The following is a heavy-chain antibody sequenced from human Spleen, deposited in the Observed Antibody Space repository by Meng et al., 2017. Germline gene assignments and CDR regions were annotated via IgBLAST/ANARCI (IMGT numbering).Heavy chain of an antibody. J-gene: IGHJ4*02. D-gene: IGHD3-16*01. CDR3: ARQEGAFDY. CDR1: GDSVSSNSAA. CDR2: TNYRSKXYN. V-gene: IGHV6-1*01. Sequence: QIQLQXSGPGLXKPSQXLSPTCAISGDSVSSNSAAWNWLRQSPSRGLEGVGRTNYRSKXYNDYAXXVKSXXXINPDXSKNQFSXXXNSVXPEDXXXXYCARQEGAFDYWGQGTLVTVSS.